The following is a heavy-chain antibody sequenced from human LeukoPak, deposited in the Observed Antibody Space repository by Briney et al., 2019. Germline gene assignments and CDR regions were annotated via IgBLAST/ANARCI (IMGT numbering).Heavy chain of an antibody. J-gene: IGHJ4*02. CDR2: VYDGGKT. CDR1: GASIGSFY. CDR3: ARGGPRTDDYNFDY. Sequence: SETLSLTCSVSGASIGSFYWSWIRQTPGKGLEWIGYVYDGGKTYYDPPLKGRVTISVDTSNNQFSLKLRSVTAADTAVYYCARGGPRTDDYNFDYWGQGTLVSVSS. D-gene: IGHD5-24*01. V-gene: IGHV4-59*01.